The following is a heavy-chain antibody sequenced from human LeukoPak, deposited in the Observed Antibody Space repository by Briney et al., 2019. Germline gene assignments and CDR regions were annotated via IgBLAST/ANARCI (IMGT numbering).Heavy chain of an antibody. CDR3: AKPFRYYYDSSGYYTMSAFDI. J-gene: IGHJ3*02. Sequence: GGSLRLSCAASGFTFSSYAMSWVRQAPGKGLEWVSAISGSGGSTYYADSVKGRFTISRDNSKSTLYLQMNSLRAEDTAVYYCAKPFRYYYDSSGYYTMSAFDIWGQGTMVTVSS. CDR1: GFTFSSYA. V-gene: IGHV3-23*01. D-gene: IGHD3-22*01. CDR2: ISGSGGST.